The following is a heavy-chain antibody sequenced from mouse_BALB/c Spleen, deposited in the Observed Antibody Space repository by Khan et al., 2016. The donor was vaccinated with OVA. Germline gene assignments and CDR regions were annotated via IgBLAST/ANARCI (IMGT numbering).Heavy chain of an antibody. CDR3: ARSYDYDVGGFAY. J-gene: IGHJ3*01. CDR1: GFSLSNYG. Sequence: QVQLKESGPGLVAPSQSLSITCPVSGFSLSNYGIHWVRQPPGKGLEWLGVIWTGGITNYNSALMSRLIISKDNSKSQVFLKMNRLQTDDTAIYYCARSYDYDVGGFAYWGQGTLVTVST. D-gene: IGHD2-4*01. CDR2: IWTGGIT. V-gene: IGHV2-9*02.